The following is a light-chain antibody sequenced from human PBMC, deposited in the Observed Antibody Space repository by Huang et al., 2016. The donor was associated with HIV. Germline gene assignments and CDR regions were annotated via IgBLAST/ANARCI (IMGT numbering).Light chain of an antibody. J-gene: IGKJ2*01. Sequence: IVLTQSPGALSLSPGERATLSCRASQLFYINYLAGYQQKPGQAPRLLIYAASSRAAGIPDRFSGSGSGTDFTLTISRLEPEDFALYYCHQYGSSPQTFGQGTKLDIK. V-gene: IGKV3-20*01. CDR1: QLFYINY. CDR2: AAS. CDR3: HQYGSSPQT.